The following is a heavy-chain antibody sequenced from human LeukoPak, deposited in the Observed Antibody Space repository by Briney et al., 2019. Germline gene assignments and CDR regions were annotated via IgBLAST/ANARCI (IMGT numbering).Heavy chain of an antibody. CDR2: ISSSSSYI. J-gene: IGHJ4*02. CDR1: GFTFSSYS. D-gene: IGHD4-17*01. Sequence: GSLRLSCAASGFTFSSYSMNWVRQAPGKGLEWVSSISSSSSYIYYADSVKGRFTISRDNAKNSLYLQMNSLRAEDTAVYYCARHDYGDKASFDYWGQGTLVTVSS. V-gene: IGHV3-21*04. CDR3: ARHDYGDKASFDY.